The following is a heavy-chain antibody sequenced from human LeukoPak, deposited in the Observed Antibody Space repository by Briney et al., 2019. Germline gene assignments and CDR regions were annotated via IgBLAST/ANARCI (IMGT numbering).Heavy chain of an antibody. V-gene: IGHV4-59*11. CDR3: ARDRTIFVY. Sequence: SETLSLTCTVSGGSISSHYWSWIRQPPEKGLEWIGYIYYSGSTNYNPSLKSRVTISVDTSRNQFSLKLSSVTAADTAVYYCARDRTIFVYWGQGTLVTVSS. J-gene: IGHJ4*02. D-gene: IGHD3-3*01. CDR2: IYYSGST. CDR1: GGSISSHY.